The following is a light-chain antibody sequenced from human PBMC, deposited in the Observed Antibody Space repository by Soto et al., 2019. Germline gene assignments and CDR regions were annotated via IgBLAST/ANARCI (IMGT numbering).Light chain of an antibody. CDR1: SSDVGGYNY. V-gene: IGLV2-14*01. CDR3: SSYTSSSGGV. J-gene: IGLJ2*01. Sequence: QAVVTQPASVSGSPGQSITISCTGTSSDVGGYNYVSWYQQHPGKAPKLMIYEVSNRPSGVSNRFSGSKSGNTASLTISGLQAEDEADYYCSSYTSSSGGVFGGGTKLTVL. CDR2: EVS.